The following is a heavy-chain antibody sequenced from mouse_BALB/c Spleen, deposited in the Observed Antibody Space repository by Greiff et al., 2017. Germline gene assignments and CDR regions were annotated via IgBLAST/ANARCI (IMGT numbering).Heavy chain of an antibody. J-gene: IGHJ3*01. CDR1: GFTFSSYW. V-gene: IGHV1S127*01. CDR3: ARSEYYGSFAY. D-gene: IGHD1-1*01. CDR2: IDPSNSET. Sequence: QVQLQQSGPELVRPGASVKMSCKASGFTFSSYWIHWVKQGPGQGLEWIGMIDPSNSETRLNQKFKDKATLNVDKSYNTAYMQLSSLKSEDSEVYYCARSEYYGSFAYWGQGTLVTVSA.